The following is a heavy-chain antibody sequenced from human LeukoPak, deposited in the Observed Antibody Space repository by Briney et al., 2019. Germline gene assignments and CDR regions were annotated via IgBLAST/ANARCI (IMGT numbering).Heavy chain of an antibody. CDR2: IYTSGST. D-gene: IGHD5-12*01. V-gene: IGHV4-61*02. CDR3: VRDQNSGYDFLPYWYFDL. CDR1: GGSISSGSYY. Sequence: SETLSLTCTVSGGSISSGSYYWSWIRQPAGKGLEWIGRIYTSGSTNYNPSLKSRVTMSVDTSKNQFSLKLSSVTAADTAVYYCVRDQNSGYDFLPYWYFDLWGRGTLVTVSS. J-gene: IGHJ2*01.